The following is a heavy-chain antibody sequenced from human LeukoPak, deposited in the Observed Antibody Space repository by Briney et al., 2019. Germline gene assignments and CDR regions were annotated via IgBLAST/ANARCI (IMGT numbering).Heavy chain of an antibody. Sequence: GGSLRLSCAASGFTFSSYSLNWVRQAPGKGLEWISYISSSGSNIDYADSVKGRFNISRDNGRNSLFLQMNSLRVEDTAVYYCARTAFDWSQVGGNWFDPWGQGTLVTVSS. D-gene: IGHD3-9*01. CDR2: ISSSGSNI. V-gene: IGHV3-48*03. CDR1: GFTFSSYS. J-gene: IGHJ5*02. CDR3: ARTAFDWSQVGGNWFDP.